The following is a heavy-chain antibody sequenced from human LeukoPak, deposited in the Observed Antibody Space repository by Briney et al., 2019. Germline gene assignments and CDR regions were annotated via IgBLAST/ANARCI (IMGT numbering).Heavy chain of an antibody. D-gene: IGHD3-22*01. CDR3: AREGEEYYYDSSGYEDY. CDR1: GGSISSGDYS. Sequence: SETLSLTCAVSGGSISSGDYSWSWIRQPPGKGLEWIGYIYYSGSTYYNPSLKSRVTISVDTSKNQFSLKLSSVTAADTAVYYCAREGEEYYYDSSGYEDYWGQGTLVTVSS. V-gene: IGHV4-30-4*07. J-gene: IGHJ4*02. CDR2: IYYSGST.